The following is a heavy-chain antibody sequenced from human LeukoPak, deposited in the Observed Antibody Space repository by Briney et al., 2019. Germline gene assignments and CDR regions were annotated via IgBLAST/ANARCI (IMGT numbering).Heavy chain of an antibody. Sequence: ASVKVSCKASGYTFTGYYMHWVRQAPGQGLEWMGWINPNSGGTNYAQKFQGRVTMARDTSISTAYMELSRLRSDDTAVYYCARGMGRSGVRYFDYYFDYWGQGTLVTVSS. V-gene: IGHV1-2*02. CDR3: ARGMGRSGVRYFDYYFDY. CDR1: GYTFTGYY. J-gene: IGHJ4*02. CDR2: INPNSGGT. D-gene: IGHD3-9*01.